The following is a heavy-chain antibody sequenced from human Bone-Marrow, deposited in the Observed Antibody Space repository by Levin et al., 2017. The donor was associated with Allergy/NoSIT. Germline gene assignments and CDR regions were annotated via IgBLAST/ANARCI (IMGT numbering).Heavy chain of an antibody. CDR2: IKSKTDGGTT. V-gene: IGHV3-15*01. J-gene: IGHJ4*02. Sequence: GGSLRLSCAASGFTFSNAWMSWVRQAPGKGLEWVGRIKSKTDGGTTDYAAPVKGRFTISRDDSKNTLYLQMNSLKTEDTAVYYCTTGLRRKVVVVPAAMVRDYWGQGTLVTVSS. CDR3: TTGLRRKVVVVPAAMVRDY. D-gene: IGHD2-2*01. CDR1: GFTFSNAW.